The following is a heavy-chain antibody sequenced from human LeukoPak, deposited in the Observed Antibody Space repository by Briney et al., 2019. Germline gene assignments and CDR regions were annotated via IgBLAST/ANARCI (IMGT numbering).Heavy chain of an antibody. CDR3: ARTYDPVG. CDR1: GFTFSSYS. D-gene: IGHD3-22*01. CDR2: ISNSGSTI. J-gene: IGHJ4*02. V-gene: IGHV3-48*01. Sequence: GSLRLSCAVSGFTFSSYSMNWVRQAPGKGLEWISYISNSGSTIYYADSVKGRFTISRDNAKNSLYLQMNSLRADDTAVHYCARTYDPVGWGQGTLVTVSS.